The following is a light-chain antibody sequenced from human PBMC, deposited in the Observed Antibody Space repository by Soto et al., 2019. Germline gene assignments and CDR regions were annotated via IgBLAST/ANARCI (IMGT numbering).Light chain of an antibody. CDR2: HAY. CDR3: QKYDSAPT. J-gene: IGKJ1*01. Sequence: DIQLTQSPSSLSASVGDRVTITCRASQGISNSLAWYQHKSGRAPKLLIYHAYTLQSGVPFRFSGGMSGTDFTLTLSSLQPEDVATYYCQKYDSAPTFGPGTQVEI. CDR1: QGISNS. V-gene: IGKV1-27*01.